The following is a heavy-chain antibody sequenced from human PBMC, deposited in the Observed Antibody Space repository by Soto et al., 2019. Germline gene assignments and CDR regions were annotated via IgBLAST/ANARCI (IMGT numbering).Heavy chain of an antibody. V-gene: IGHV4-61*01. Sequence: SETLSLTCTVSGGSVSSGSYYWSWIRQPPGKGLECVGYIYYSGSTNYNPSLRSRVTISVDTSKNQFSLKLSSVTAADTAVYYCARVTSRWALVSYFAYSGQGTLFTVSS. J-gene: IGHJ4*03. CDR2: IYYSGST. CDR3: ARVTSRWALVSYFAY. D-gene: IGHD6-13*01. CDR1: GGSVSSGSYY.